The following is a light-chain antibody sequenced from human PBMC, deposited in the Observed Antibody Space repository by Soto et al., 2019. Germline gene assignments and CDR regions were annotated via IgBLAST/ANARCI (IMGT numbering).Light chain of an antibody. CDR1: QSITSW. CDR2: DAS. CDR3: QQYNSYSPWT. Sequence: DIKMTQSPATLSASVGDRVTITCLSSQSITSWFAWCQQKPAKDPKLLIYDASSLESGVPSRFSGSGSGTEFTLTISSLQPDDFATYYCQQYNSYSPWTFGRGTKVDIK. V-gene: IGKV1-5*01. J-gene: IGKJ1*01.